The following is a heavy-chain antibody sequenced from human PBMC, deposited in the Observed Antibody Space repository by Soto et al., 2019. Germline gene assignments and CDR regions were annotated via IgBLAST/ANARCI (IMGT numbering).Heavy chain of an antibody. V-gene: IGHV3-49*04. CDR2: IRSKAYGGTT. CDR1: GFTFGGYA. CDR3: TSNGGLTPDY. D-gene: IGHD3-16*01. J-gene: IGHJ4*02. Sequence: PGGSLRLSCTASGFTFGGYAMSWVRQAPGKGLEWVGFIRSKAYGGTTEYAASVKGRFTISRDDSKSIAYLQMNSLKTEDTAVYYCTSNGGLTPDYWGQGTLVTVSS.